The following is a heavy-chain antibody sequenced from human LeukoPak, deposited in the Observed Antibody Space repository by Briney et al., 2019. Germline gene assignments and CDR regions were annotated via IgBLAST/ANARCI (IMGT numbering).Heavy chain of an antibody. CDR3: ARNSVSGTAGAANTFDL. V-gene: IGHV6-1*01. Sequence: SQTLTLTCAISGDSVSRNSAAWSWIRQSPSRGLEWLGRTYYRSKWYNDYALSVESRVTINPDTSKNHFPLHLNSVTPKDTAVYFCARNSVSGTAGAANTFDLWGQGTMVTVSS. D-gene: IGHD1-26*01. J-gene: IGHJ3*01. CDR1: GDSVSRNSAA. CDR2: TYYRSKWYN.